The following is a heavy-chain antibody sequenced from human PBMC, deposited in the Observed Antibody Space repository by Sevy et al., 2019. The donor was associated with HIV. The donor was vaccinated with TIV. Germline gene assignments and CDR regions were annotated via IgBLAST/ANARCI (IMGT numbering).Heavy chain of an antibody. CDR2: IYHSGST. D-gene: IGHD3-9*01. CDR3: ARGSNYDILTCYYAFDI. J-gene: IGHJ3*02. V-gene: IGHV4-30-2*01. CDR1: GGSISSGGYS. Sequence: SETLSLTCAVSGGSISSGGYSWSWIRQPPGKGLEWIGYIYHSGSTYYNPSLKSRFTISVDRSKNQFSLKLSSVTAADTAVYYCARGSNYDILTCYYAFDIWGQGTMVTVSS.